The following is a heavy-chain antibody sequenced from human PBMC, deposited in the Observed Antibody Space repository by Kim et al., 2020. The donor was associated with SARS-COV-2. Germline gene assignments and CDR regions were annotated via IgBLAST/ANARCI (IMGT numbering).Heavy chain of an antibody. CDR2: VTDSGSRT. CDR1: GFTFSSHA. CDR3: AKDRGEDVRCFGN. Sequence: GGSLRLSCTASGFTFSSHAMSWVRQAPGKGLEWVSTVTDSGSRTYYAESVKGRFSISRDNSKNTLYLQMNSLRVEDMAIYYCAKDRGEDVRCFGNWGQGTLVTVSS. V-gene: IGHV3-23*01. D-gene: IGHD3-16*01. J-gene: IGHJ4*02.